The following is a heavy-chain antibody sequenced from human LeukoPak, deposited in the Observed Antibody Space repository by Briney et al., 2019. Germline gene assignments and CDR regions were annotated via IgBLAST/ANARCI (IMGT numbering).Heavy chain of an antibody. CDR2: IYPGDSDT. V-gene: IGHV5-51*01. J-gene: IGHJ4*02. CDR3: ARLGPRAILSGYDSPFDY. Sequence: GESLKISCKGSGYIFTSYWIGWVRQMPGKGLEWMGIIYPGDSDTRYSPSFQGQVTISADKSISTAYLQWSSLKASDTAMYYCARLGPRAILSGYDSPFDYWGQGTLVTVSS. CDR1: GYIFTSYW. D-gene: IGHD3-9*01.